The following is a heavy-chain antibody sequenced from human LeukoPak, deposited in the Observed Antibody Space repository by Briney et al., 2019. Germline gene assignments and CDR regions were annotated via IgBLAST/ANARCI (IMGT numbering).Heavy chain of an antibody. Sequence: PGGSLRLSCAASGFTFSSYGMHWVRQAPGKGLEWVAFIRYDGSNKYYADSVKGRFTISRDNSKNKLYLQMNSLRAEDTAVYYCAKDTSYYEHAFDIWGQGTMVTVSS. J-gene: IGHJ3*02. D-gene: IGHD1-26*01. V-gene: IGHV3-30*02. CDR3: AKDTSYYEHAFDI. CDR2: IRYDGSNK. CDR1: GFTFSSYG.